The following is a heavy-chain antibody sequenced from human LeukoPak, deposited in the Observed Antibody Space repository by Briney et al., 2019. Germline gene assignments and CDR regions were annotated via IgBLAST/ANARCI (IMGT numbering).Heavy chain of an antibody. D-gene: IGHD6-13*01. V-gene: IGHV3-23*01. J-gene: IGHJ4*02. CDR3: VKGRISEDGLDF. Sequence: GGSLRLSCAASGFTFSRSAMTWVRQTPGKGLDWVPSISSSGNTYYADSVKGRFTISRDNSKNMLYLQMNSLRAEDTAVYYCVKGRISEDGLDFWGQGTLVTVSS. CDR2: ISSSGNT. CDR1: GFTFSRSA.